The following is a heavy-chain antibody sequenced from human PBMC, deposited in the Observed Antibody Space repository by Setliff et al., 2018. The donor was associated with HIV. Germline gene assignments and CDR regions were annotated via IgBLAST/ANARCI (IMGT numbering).Heavy chain of an antibody. Sequence: PGGSLRLSCAASGFTFSSYAMTWVRQAPGKGLEWVAALSGSGGSTYYADSVKGRFTISRDNIQNSLLLQMNSLTADDAAVYYCARVRTSTGAQYWGQGTMVTVSS. CDR1: GFTFSSYA. D-gene: IGHD1-1*01. V-gene: IGHV3-23*01. J-gene: IGHJ3*01. CDR3: ARVRTSTGAQY. CDR2: LSGSGGST.